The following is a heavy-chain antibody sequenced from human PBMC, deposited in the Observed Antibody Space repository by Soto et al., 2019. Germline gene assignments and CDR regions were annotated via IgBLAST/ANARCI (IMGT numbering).Heavy chain of an antibody. D-gene: IGHD6-19*01. Sequence: QVQLVQSGAEMREPGSSVKVSCKASGGTFSSSAINWLRQAPGQGPEWMGGIIPTFGTANYIEKFRGRVTITAETSTSTAYMEVSSLTSEDTAMYFCARSETAGHRGFDIWGQGTMVTGSS. CDR1: GGTFSSSA. V-gene: IGHV1-69*06. J-gene: IGHJ3*02. CDR2: IIPTFGTA. CDR3: ARSETAGHRGFDI.